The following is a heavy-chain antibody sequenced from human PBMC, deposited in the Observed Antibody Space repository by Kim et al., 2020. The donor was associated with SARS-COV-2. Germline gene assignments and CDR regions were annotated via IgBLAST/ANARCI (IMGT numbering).Heavy chain of an antibody. CDR1: GGSVSSNSAA. Sequence: SETLSLTCAISGGSVSSNSAAWNWIRQSPSRGLEWLGRTYYRSKWYNDYAISVKSRITINPDTSKNQFSLQLNSVTPEDTAVYYCAAGTGLRFDPWGQGTLVTVSS. J-gene: IGHJ5*02. V-gene: IGHV6-1*01. CDR3: AAGTGLRFDP. CDR2: TYYRSKWYN. D-gene: IGHD6-13*01.